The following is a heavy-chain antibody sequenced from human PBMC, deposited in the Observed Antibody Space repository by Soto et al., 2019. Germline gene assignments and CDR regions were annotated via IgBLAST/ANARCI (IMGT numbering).Heavy chain of an antibody. CDR1: GFTFSTYG. V-gene: IGHV3-33*01. CDR2: IWYDGSNK. Sequence: QVQLVESGGGVVQPGRSLRLSCEGSGFTFSTYGIHWVRQAPGKGLEWVAVIWYDGSNKYYADSVKGRFTISRDNSKNTVYLQMNSLRAEVTAVYYCARYSSRNNDFDHWGQGTLVTVSP. CDR3: ARYSSRNNDFDH. J-gene: IGHJ4*02. D-gene: IGHD2-2*01.